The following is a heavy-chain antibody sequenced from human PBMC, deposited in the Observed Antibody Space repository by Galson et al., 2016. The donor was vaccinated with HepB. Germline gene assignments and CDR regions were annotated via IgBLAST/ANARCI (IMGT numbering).Heavy chain of an antibody. CDR2: ISRTGXXT. D-gene: IGHD2-21*02. V-gene: IGHV3-23*01. J-gene: IGHJ4*02. CDR3: ARPLYPGKNCDDDWVEAHY. CDR1: GXTFRGYA. Sequence: RLSCAASGXTFRGYAMSWVRXAPGKGLQWXSDISRTGXXTHYAASVRGRFTISRDNSRNTLYLQMNSLTVEDTAVHYCARPLYPGKNCDDDWVEAHYWXRGTLVTVPS.